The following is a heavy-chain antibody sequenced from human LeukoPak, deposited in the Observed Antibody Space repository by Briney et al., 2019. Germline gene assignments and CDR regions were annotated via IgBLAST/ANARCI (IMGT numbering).Heavy chain of an antibody. CDR2: INQDGSKK. Sequence: GGSLRLSCTTSRFTFKNNWMTWVRQAPGKGLEWVAYINQDGSKKYYVESVKGRFTISRDNAKNSLYLQVNSLRAEDTALYYCARITWYRLDYWGQGTLVTVSS. D-gene: IGHD1-14*01. CDR1: RFTFKNNW. J-gene: IGHJ4*02. CDR3: ARITWYRLDY. V-gene: IGHV3-7*03.